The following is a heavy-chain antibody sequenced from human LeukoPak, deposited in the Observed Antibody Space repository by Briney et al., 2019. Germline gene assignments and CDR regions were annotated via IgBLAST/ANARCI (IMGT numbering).Heavy chain of an antibody. V-gene: IGHV4-4*07. CDR1: GGSISSYY. D-gene: IGHD5-18*01. J-gene: IGHJ2*01. Sequence: SETLSLTCTVSGGSISSYYWSWIRQPAGKGLEWIGRIYTSGSTNYNPSLKSRVTMSVDTSKNQFSLKLSSVTAADTAVYYCARDSYSYGYNWYFDLWGRGTLVTVSS. CDR3: ARDSYSYGYNWYFDL. CDR2: IYTSGST.